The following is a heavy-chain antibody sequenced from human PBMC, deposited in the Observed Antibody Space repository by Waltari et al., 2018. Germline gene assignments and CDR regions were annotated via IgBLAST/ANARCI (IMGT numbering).Heavy chain of an antibody. CDR2: TDYRSKWDN. CDR3: ARGRNSGFDY. Sequence: QVQLQQSGPELVKPSQTLSLTCDISGDSISSNGVAWNWIRQSPSRGLEWLGRTDYRSKWDNDYAVSVKSRITINPDTSKNQFSLQLNSVTPDDTALYYCARGRNSGFDYWGQGTLVTVSS. V-gene: IGHV6-1*01. CDR1: GDSISSNGVA. D-gene: IGHD2-15*01. J-gene: IGHJ4*02.